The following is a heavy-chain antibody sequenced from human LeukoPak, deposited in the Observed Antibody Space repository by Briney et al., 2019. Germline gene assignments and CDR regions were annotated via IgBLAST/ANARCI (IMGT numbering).Heavy chain of an antibody. V-gene: IGHV3-30*18. CDR1: GFTFSSYG. Sequence: GRSLRLSCAASGFTFSSYGMHWVRQAPGKGLEWVAVISYDGSNKYYADSVKGRFTISRDNSKNTLYLQMNSLRAEDTAVYYCAKDREGVTGYWGQGTLVTVSS. J-gene: IGHJ4*02. CDR2: ISYDGSNK. CDR3: AKDREGVTGY. D-gene: IGHD2-21*02.